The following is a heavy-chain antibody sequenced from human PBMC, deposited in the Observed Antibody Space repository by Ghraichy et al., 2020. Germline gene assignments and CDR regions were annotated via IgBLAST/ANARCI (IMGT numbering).Heavy chain of an antibody. Sequence: SVKVSCKTAGAHFSTSAIIWVRQAPGQRLEWMGGIIPIFGTANYAQKFQGRVTITADESTSTAYMELSSLKSEDTAVYYCAVFLEPRQVDFDDWGQG. CDR2: IIPIFGTA. CDR3: AVFLEPRQVDFDD. D-gene: IGHD1-1*01. V-gene: IGHV1-69*13. J-gene: IGHJ4*02. CDR1: GAHFSTSA.